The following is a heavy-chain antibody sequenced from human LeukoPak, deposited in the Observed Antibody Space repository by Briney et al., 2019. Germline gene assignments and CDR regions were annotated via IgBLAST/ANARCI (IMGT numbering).Heavy chain of an antibody. CDR2: ISSDGSIT. D-gene: IGHD3-10*01. CDR3: ARHLNYYLDY. Sequence: GGSLRLSCAASGFTFSTYWMHWVRQAPGKGLVWVSRISSDGSITGYADSVKGRFTISRDDAKNTLYLQMNSLRAEDTAVYYCARHLNYYLDYWGQGTLVTVSS. J-gene: IGHJ4*02. CDR1: GFTFSTYW. V-gene: IGHV3-74*01.